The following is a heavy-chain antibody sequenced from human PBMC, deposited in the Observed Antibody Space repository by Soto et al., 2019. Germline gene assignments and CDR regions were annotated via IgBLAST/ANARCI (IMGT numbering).Heavy chain of an antibody. CDR2: IYDSGNT. Sequence: QLQLQESGPGLVKPSETLSLTCTVSGGSISSNTYYWGWIRQSPGKGLEWIGSIYDSGNTYYNPSLKSRVTISVDTSRNQFSLKLSSVTAADTAVYYCANRGDSWGQGTLVTVSS. J-gene: IGHJ4*02. CDR3: ANRGDS. V-gene: IGHV4-39*01. CDR1: GGSISSNTYY.